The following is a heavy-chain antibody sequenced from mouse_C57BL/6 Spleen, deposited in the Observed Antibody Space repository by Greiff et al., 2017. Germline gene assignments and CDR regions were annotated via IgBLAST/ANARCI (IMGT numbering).Heavy chain of an antibody. D-gene: IGHD2-3*01. Sequence: EVQRVESGGGLVQPGGSLSLSCAASGFTFTDYYMSWVRQPPGKALEWLGFIRNKANGYTTEYSASVKGRFTISRDNSQSILYLQMNALRAEDSATYYCARSPLGWLLLDYWGQGTTLTVSS. J-gene: IGHJ2*01. CDR3: ARSPLGWLLLDY. V-gene: IGHV7-3*01. CDR2: IRNKANGYTT. CDR1: GFTFTDYY.